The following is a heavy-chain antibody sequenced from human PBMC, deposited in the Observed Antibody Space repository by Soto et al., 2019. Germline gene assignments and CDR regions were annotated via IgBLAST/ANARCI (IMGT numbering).Heavy chain of an antibody. CDR1: GFTFSSYG. D-gene: IGHD2-2*01. CDR2: ISYDGSNK. V-gene: IGHV3-30*18. CDR3: AKGLLGYCSSTSCQRDSGYYYYGMDV. J-gene: IGHJ6*02. Sequence: PGGSLRLSCAASGFTFSSYGMHWVRQAPGKGLEWVAVISYDGSNKYYADSVKGRFTISRDNSKNTLYLQMNSLRAEDTAVYYCAKGLLGYCSSTSCQRDSGYYYYGMDVWGQGTTVTVSS.